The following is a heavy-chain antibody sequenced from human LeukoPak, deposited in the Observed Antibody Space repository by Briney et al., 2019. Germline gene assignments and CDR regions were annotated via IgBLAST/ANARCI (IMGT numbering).Heavy chain of an antibody. J-gene: IGHJ6*03. CDR3: AEFRTDRNYYMDV. V-gene: IGHV4-61*02. Sequence: PSQTLSLTCTVSGGSISSGSYYWSWIRQPAGKGLEWIGRIYTSGSTNYNPSLKSRVTISVDTSKNQFYLKLSSVTAADTAVYYCAEFRTDRNYYMDVWGKGTTVTVSS. CDR2: IYTSGST. D-gene: IGHD3-22*01. CDR1: GGSISSGSYY.